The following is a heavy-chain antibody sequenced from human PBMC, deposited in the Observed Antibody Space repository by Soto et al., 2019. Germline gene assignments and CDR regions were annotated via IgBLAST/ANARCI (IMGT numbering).Heavy chain of an antibody. CDR2: IRSKAYGGTT. J-gene: IGHJ4*02. CDR3: TIVRRHSYGFNGDYTIKYFDY. CDR1: GFTFGDYA. D-gene: IGHD4-17*01. V-gene: IGHV3-49*03. Sequence: GGSLRLSCTASGFTFGDYAMSWFRQAPGKGLEWVGFIRSKAYGGTTEYAASVKGRFTISRDDSKSIAYLQMNSLKTEDTAVYYCTIVRRHSYGFNGDYTIKYFDYWGQGTLVTVSS.